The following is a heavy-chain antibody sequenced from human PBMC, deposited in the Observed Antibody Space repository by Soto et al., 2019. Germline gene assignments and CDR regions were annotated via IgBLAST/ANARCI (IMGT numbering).Heavy chain of an antibody. J-gene: IGHJ4*02. CDR2: ISAYNGNT. CDR3: ARVARFGRWLLARAAYFDY. V-gene: IGHV1-18*01. Sequence: ASVKVSCKASGYTFTSYGISWVRQAPGQGLEWMGWISAYNGNTNYAQKLQGRVTMTTDTSTSTAYMELRSLRSDDTAVYYCARVARFGRWLLARAAYFDYWGQGALVTVSS. CDR1: GYTFTSYG. D-gene: IGHD2-15*01.